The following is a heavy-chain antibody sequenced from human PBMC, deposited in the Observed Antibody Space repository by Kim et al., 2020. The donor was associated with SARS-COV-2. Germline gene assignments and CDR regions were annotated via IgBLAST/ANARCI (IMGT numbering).Heavy chain of an antibody. CDR1: GFTFSNYA. V-gene: IGHV3-23*01. Sequence: GGSLRLSCAASGFTFSNYAMTWVRQASGKGLEWVSVISGNGGKTYYADSVKGRFTISRDNSKNTLYLQMNTLRAEDTALYYCAKRLDYGDYPYYFGLDFWGQGTTVTVSS. CDR3: AKRLDYGDYPYYFGLDF. D-gene: IGHD4-17*01. CDR2: ISGNGGKT. J-gene: IGHJ6*02.